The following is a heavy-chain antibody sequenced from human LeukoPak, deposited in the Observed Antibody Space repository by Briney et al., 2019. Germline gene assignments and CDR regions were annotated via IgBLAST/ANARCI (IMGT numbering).Heavy chain of an antibody. CDR1: GDSVSSNSAA. CDR2: TYYRSQWYY. J-gene: IGHJ3*02. D-gene: IGHD3-10*01. CDR3: VRDSGLGLDAFDI. Sequence: SQTLSLTCAISGDSVSSNSAAWDWIRQSPSRGLEWLGRTYYRSQWYYDYAASVKGRIIINPDTSKNQLSLHLNSVTPEDTAVYYCVRDSGLGLDAFDIWGQGTMVTVSS. V-gene: IGHV6-1*01.